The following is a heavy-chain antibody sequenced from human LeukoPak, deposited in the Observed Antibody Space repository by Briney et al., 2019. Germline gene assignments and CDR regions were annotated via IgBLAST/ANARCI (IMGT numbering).Heavy chain of an antibody. D-gene: IGHD3-22*01. CDR3: VRGLYDSSGYSSPFDY. CDR2: IHYSGST. CDR1: GGSISSNY. J-gene: IGHJ4*02. V-gene: IGHV4-59*01. Sequence: SETLSLTCTVSGGSISSNYWNWIRQPPGKALEWIGYIHYSGSTNYNPSLKSRVTISVDTSKNQFSLKLNSVTAADTAVYYCVRGLYDSSGYSSPFDYWGQGTLVTVSS.